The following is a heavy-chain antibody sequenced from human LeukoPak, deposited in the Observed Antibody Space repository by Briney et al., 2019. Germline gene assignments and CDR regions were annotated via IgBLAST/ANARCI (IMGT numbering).Heavy chain of an antibody. CDR3: ARDLYSGSLADYYYYYMDV. CDR2: IIPIFGTA. Sequence: ASVKVSCKASGGTFSSYAISWVRQAPGQGLEWMGGIIPIFGTANYAQKFQGRVTITADESTSTAYMELSSLRSEDTAVYYCARDLYSGSLADYYYYYMDVWGKGTTVTVSS. CDR1: GGTFSSYA. D-gene: IGHD1-26*01. V-gene: IGHV1-69*01. J-gene: IGHJ6*03.